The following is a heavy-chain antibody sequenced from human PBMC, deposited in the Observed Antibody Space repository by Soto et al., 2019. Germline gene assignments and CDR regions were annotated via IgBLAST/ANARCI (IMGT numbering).Heavy chain of an antibody. V-gene: IGHV1-18*01. Sequence: GASVKVSCKASGYTFTSYGISWVRQAPGQGLEWMGWISAYNGNTNYAQKLQGRVTMTTDTSTSTAYMELRSLRSDDTAMYYCARHGEGHIVVVTDRYYYYGMDVWGQGTTVTVSS. CDR3: ARHGEGHIVVVTDRYYYYGMDV. CDR1: GYTFTSYG. CDR2: ISAYNGNT. D-gene: IGHD2-21*02. J-gene: IGHJ6*02.